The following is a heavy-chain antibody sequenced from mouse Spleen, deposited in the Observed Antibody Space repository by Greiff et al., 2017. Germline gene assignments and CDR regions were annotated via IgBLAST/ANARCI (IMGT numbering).Heavy chain of an antibody. D-gene: IGHD1-2*01. CDR1: GFSLTSYG. Sequence: VQLVESGPGLVAPSQSLSITCTISGFSLTSYGVHWVRQPPGKGLEWLVVICSDGSTTYNSALKSRLSISKDNSRSQLFLTMNSLQTDDTAMYYCARQATATYYYAMDYWGQGTSVTGSS. V-gene: IGHV2-6-1*01. J-gene: IGHJ4*01. CDR2: ICSDGST. CDR3: ARQATATYYYAMDY.